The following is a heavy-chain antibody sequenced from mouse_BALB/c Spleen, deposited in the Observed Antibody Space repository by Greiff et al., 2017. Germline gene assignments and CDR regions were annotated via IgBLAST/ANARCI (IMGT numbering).Heavy chain of an antibody. D-gene: IGHD2-4*01. CDR1: GFNIKDYY. J-gene: IGHJ2*01. Sequence: VQLQQSGAELVRPGALVKLSCKASGFNIKDYYMHWVKQRPEQGLEWIGWIDPENGNTIYDPKFQGKASITADTSSNTAYLQLSSLTSEDTAVYYCARKDYRRYYFDYWGQGTTLTVSS. CDR3: ARKDYRRYYFDY. V-gene: IGHV14-1*02. CDR2: IDPENGNT.